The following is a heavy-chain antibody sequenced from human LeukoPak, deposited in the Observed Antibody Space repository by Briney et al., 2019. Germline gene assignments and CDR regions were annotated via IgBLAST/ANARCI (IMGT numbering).Heavy chain of an antibody. CDR1: GFTFSSYW. Sequence: GGSLRLSCAASGFTFSSYWMSWVRQAPGKGLEWVANIKQDGSEKYYVDSVKGRFTISRDNAKNSLYLQMNSLRAEDTAVYYCAKDSSLYGTSWWGNYFDYWGQGTLVTVSS. CDR2: IKQDGSEK. J-gene: IGHJ4*02. V-gene: IGHV3-7*01. D-gene: IGHD6-13*01. CDR3: AKDSSLYGTSWWGNYFDY.